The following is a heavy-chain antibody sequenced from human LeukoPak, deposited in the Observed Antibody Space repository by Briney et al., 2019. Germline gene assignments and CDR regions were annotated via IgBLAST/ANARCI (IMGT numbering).Heavy chain of an antibody. CDR2: ISSSSSFI. V-gene: IGHV3-21*01. J-gene: IGHJ3*02. Sequence: GGSLRLSCAASGFTFSDYSMNWVRQAPGKGLEWVSSISSSSSFIYYADSVKGRFTISRDNAKNSLYLQMNSLRAEDAAVYYCARDADDAFDIWGQGTMVTLSS. CDR3: ARDADDAFDI. CDR1: GFTFSDYS.